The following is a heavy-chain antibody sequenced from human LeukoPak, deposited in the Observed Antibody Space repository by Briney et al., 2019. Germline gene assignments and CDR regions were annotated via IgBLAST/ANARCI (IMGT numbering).Heavy chain of an antibody. CDR1: GGSISSYY. D-gene: IGHD2-2*01. Sequence: SETLSLTCTVSGGSISSYYWSWIRQPAGKGLEWIGRIYTSGSTNYNPSLKSRVTMSVDTSKNQFSLKLSSVTAADTAVYYCAREPAGGPAAIYDYWGQGTLVTVSS. CDR3: AREPAGGPAAIYDY. J-gene: IGHJ4*02. CDR2: IYTSGST. V-gene: IGHV4-4*07.